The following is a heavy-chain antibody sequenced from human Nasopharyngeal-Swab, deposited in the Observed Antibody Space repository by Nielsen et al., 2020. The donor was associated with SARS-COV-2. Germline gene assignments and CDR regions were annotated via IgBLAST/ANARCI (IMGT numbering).Heavy chain of an antibody. CDR3: AKDDVVRGDAFDF. J-gene: IGHJ3*01. CDR1: GFTFNIYA. CDR2: ISASGGST. Sequence: GESLKISRAASGFTFNIYAMAWVRRAPGRGLEWVSAISASGGSTYYRNSVKGRFSISRDNSKNTLFLQMNSLTVDDTALYYCAKDDVVRGDAFDFWGQGTMVTVSS. V-gene: IGHV3-23*01. D-gene: IGHD3-10*01.